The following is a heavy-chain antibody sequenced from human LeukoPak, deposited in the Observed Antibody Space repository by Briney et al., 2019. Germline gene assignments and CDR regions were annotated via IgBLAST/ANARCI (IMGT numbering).Heavy chain of an antibody. J-gene: IGHJ4*02. V-gene: IGHV4-34*01. CDR2: INHSGST. D-gene: IGHD4-17*01. CDR3: ASFTVTTDY. Sequence: PSETLSLTCAVYGGSFSGYYWSWIRQPPGKGLEWIGEINHSGSTNYNPSLKSRVTISVDTSKNQFSLKLSSVTAADTAVYYCASFTVTTDYWGQGTLVTVSS. CDR1: GGSFSGYY.